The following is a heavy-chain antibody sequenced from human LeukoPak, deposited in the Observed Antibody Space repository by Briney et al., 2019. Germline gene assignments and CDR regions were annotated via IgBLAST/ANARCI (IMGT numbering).Heavy chain of an antibody. Sequence: GGSLRHSCAASAFAFISSWMAGVRQALGKGLEWVGNMNPDGSTKDYVDSVSGRFTISIDNAKNYLYLQKNNRRADATAVYCCARDSGYSAFDYWGQGTLVTVSS. J-gene: IGHJ4*02. D-gene: IGHD5-12*01. CDR1: AFAFISSW. CDR3: ARDSGYSAFDY. V-gene: IGHV3-7*04. CDR2: MNPDGSTK.